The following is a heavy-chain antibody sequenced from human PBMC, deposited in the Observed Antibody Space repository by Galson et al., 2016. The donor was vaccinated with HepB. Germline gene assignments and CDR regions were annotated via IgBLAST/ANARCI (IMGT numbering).Heavy chain of an antibody. CDR1: GYTLTSYA. Sequence: SVKVSCKASGYTLTSYATHWVRQAPGQRLEWMGWINAGKGNTKYSQKFQGRVTITRDTCASTAYMELSSLRSEDTAVYYCARDPGGSRTRFDYWGQGTLVTVSS. V-gene: IGHV1-3*01. D-gene: IGHD1-26*01. CDR2: INAGKGNT. J-gene: IGHJ4*02. CDR3: ARDPGGSRTRFDY.